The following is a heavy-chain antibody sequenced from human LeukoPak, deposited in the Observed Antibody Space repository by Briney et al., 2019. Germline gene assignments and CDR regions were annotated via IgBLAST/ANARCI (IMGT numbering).Heavy chain of an antibody. D-gene: IGHD1-26*01. J-gene: IGHJ6*02. Sequence: TLSLTCTVSGGSISSYYWSWIRQPPGKGLEWVGYIYYSGSTNYNPSLKSRVTISVDTSKNQFSLKLSSVTAADTAVYYCARVGGTNYYYYGMDVWGQGTTVTVSS. CDR2: IYYSGST. V-gene: IGHV4-59*01. CDR1: GGSISSYY. CDR3: ARVGGTNYYYYGMDV.